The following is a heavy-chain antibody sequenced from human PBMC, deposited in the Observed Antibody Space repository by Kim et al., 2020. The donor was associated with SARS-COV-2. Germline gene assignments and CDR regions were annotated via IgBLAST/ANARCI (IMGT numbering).Heavy chain of an antibody. V-gene: IGHV1-2*02. Sequence: TTYAQKFQGRVTMTRDTSISTAYMELSRLRSDDTAVYYCAREGGLHFDPWGQGTLVTVSS. D-gene: IGHD1-26*01. CDR3: AREGGLHFDP. J-gene: IGHJ5*02. CDR2: T.